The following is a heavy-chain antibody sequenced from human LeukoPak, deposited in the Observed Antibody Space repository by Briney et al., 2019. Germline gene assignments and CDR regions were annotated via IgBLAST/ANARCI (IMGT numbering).Heavy chain of an antibody. D-gene: IGHD4-17*01. CDR1: GSTFSNYA. CDR3: AKDQGYGDYAAAYDY. Sequence: PGGSLRLSCAASGSTFSNYAMSWVRQAPGKGLEWVSAISGSGGSTYYADSVKGRFTISRDNSKNTLYLQMNSLRAEDTAVYYCAKDQGYGDYAAAYDYWGQGTLVTVSS. J-gene: IGHJ4*02. V-gene: IGHV3-23*01. CDR2: ISGSGGST.